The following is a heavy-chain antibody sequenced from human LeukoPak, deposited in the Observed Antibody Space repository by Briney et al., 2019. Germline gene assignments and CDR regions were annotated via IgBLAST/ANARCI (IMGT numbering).Heavy chain of an antibody. CDR3: ARGGYSYGWFDY. CDR1: GGTFSSYA. D-gene: IGHD5-18*01. Sequence: ASVKVSCKASGGTFSSYAISWVRQAPGQGLEWIGGIIPIFGTANYAQKFQGRVAITADESTSTAYMELSSLRSEDTAVYYCARGGYSYGWFDYWGQGTLVTVSS. J-gene: IGHJ4*02. V-gene: IGHV1-69*01. CDR2: IIPIFGTA.